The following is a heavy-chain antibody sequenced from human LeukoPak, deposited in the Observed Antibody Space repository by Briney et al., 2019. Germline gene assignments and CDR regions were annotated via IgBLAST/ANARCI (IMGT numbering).Heavy chain of an antibody. J-gene: IGHJ4*02. CDR3: AVHPHGQQMALGYFDY. CDR2: ISYNGNNK. D-gene: IGHD6-13*01. V-gene: IGHV3-30*03. Sequence: GGSLRLSCAASGVTFDNYAMKWVRQAPGKGLEWVAVISYNGNNKYYADSVKGRFTISRDNSKSTLYLQMNSLRAEDTAVYYCAVHPHGQQMALGYFDYWGQGTLVTVSS. CDR1: GVTFDNYA.